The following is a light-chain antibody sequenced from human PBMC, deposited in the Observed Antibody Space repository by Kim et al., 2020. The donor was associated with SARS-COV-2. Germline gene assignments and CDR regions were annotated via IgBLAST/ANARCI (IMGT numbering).Light chain of an antibody. CDR3: LQGSHWPLT. Sequence: DVVMTQSPLSLPVTLGQPASISCRSSQSLLNKDGNTYLSWYHQRPGQSPRRLLYKVSKRDSGVPDRFSGSGSGTDFTLKISRVEAEDVGVYYCLQGSHWPLTFGGGTKVEIK. J-gene: IGKJ4*01. CDR2: KVS. CDR1: QSLLNKDGNTY. V-gene: IGKV2-30*01.